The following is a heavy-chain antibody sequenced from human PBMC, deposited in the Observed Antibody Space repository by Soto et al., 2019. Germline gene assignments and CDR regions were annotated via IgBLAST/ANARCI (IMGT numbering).Heavy chain of an antibody. D-gene: IGHD4-17*01. CDR1: GGSISTYY. V-gene: IGHV4-4*07. CDR2: IYSSGST. CDR3: ARARYGDYVDWFDP. J-gene: IGHJ5*02. Sequence: SETLSLTCTVSGGSISTYYWNWIRQPAGKGLEWIGRIYSSGSTNYNPSLKSRVTMSVDTSKNQVSLRLSSVTAADTAVYYCARARYGDYVDWFDPWGQGTLVIVSS.